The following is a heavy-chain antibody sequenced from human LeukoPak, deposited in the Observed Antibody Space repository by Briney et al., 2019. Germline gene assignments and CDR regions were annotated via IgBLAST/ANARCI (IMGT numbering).Heavy chain of an antibody. J-gene: IGHJ4*02. CDR2: IGGGGTE. CDR1: GFTITTYA. CDR3: ARAQGALDY. Sequence: GGSLRLSCAASGFTITTYAVNWVRQAPGKGLEWVSGIGGGGTEYYADSVKGRFIISSDNSQNLVHLQMNSLTVEDTAVYYCARAQGALDYWGQGNLVTVSS. V-gene: IGHV3-23*01. D-gene: IGHD1-26*01.